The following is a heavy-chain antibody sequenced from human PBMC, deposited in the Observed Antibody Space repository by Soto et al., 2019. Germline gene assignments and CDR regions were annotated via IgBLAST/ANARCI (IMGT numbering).Heavy chain of an antibody. CDR3: AREYCSSTSCLLAGGMDV. CDR1: GGSISSYY. Sequence: SETLSLTCTVSGGSISSYYWSWIRQPAGKGLEWIGRIYTSGSTNYNPSLKSRVTMSVDTSKNQFSLKLSSVTAADTAVHYCAREYCSSTSCLLAGGMDVWGQGTTVTVSS. D-gene: IGHD2-2*01. V-gene: IGHV4-4*07. CDR2: IYTSGST. J-gene: IGHJ6*02.